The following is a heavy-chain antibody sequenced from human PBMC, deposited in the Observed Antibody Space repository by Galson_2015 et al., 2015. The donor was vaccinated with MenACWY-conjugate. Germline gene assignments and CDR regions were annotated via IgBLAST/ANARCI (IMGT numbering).Heavy chain of an antibody. D-gene: IGHD2-15*01. J-gene: IGHJ4*02. CDR2: IYWDDDK. CDR3: SRTGATPGDY. Sequence: PALVKPTQTLTLTCTFSGFSLSTSGVGVGWIRQPPGKALEWLALIYWDDDKRYSPSLRSRLTITKDTSKIHAVLTMSNMDPVDTATYYCSRTGATPGDYWGQGTLVTVSS. CDR1: GFSLSTSGVG. V-gene: IGHV2-5*02.